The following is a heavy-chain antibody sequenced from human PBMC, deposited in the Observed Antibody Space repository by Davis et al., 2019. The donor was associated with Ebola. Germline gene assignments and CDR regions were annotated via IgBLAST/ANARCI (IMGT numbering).Heavy chain of an antibody. Sequence: SETLSLTCAVYGGSFTDYFWSWIRQPPGKGLEWIGETSHHPDYTNYSPSFGGRVTISVDTSKNQFSLKVTSVTAADTAVYYCARLEITMGQGVLIDATYFDYWGQGSLVTVSS. V-gene: IGHV4-34*01. CDR3: ARLEITMGQGVLIDATYFDY. J-gene: IGHJ4*02. CDR2: TSHHPDYT. D-gene: IGHD3-10*01. CDR1: GGSFTDYF.